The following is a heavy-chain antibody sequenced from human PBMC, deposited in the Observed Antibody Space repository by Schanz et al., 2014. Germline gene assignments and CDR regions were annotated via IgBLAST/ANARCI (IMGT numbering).Heavy chain of an antibody. CDR2: IYTSGST. D-gene: IGHD6-25*01. Sequence: QVQLQESGPGLVKPSQTLSLTCTVSGGSISSGGYYWSWIRQPPGKGLEWIGRIYTSGSTNYNPSLKSRVPISLDTPKNQSSLTHISVTAADTAVYYCAREPLSGYNWFDPWGQGSLVTVSS. V-gene: IGHV4-61*02. CDR1: GGSISSGGYY. CDR3: AREPLSGYNWFDP. J-gene: IGHJ5*02.